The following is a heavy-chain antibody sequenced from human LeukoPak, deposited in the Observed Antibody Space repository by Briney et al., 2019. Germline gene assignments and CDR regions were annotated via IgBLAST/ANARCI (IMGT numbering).Heavy chain of an antibody. CDR1: GYTFTSHG. J-gene: IGHJ5*02. Sequence: GASVKVSCKASGYTFTSHGIGWVRQAPGQGLEWMGWMNPNSGNTGYAQKFQGRVTMTRNTSISTAYMELSSLRSEDTAVYYCARRNYGSPRWFDPWGQGTLVTVSS. CDR3: ARRNYGSPRWFDP. D-gene: IGHD3-16*01. CDR2: MNPNSGNT. V-gene: IGHV1-8*02.